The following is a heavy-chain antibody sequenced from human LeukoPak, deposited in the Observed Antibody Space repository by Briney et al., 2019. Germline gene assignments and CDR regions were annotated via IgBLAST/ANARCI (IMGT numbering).Heavy chain of an antibody. CDR2: INSDGSST. V-gene: IGHV3-74*01. D-gene: IGHD3-3*01. CDR3: ARGFTIFGVVNDGFDI. Sequence: PGGLLRLSCAASEFTFSNYWMHWVRQAPGKGLVWVSRINSDGSSTSYADSVKGRFTISRDNAKNTLYLQMNSLRVEDTAVYYCARGFTIFGVVNDGFDIWGQGTTVTVSS. J-gene: IGHJ3*02. CDR1: EFTFSNYW.